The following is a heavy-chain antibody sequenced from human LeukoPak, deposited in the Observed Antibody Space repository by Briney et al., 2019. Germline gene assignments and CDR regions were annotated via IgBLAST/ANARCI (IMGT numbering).Heavy chain of an antibody. CDR2: LGGRGVLT. D-gene: IGHD3-22*01. J-gene: IGHJ4*02. CDR3: ARRDVSGYYALDS. Sequence: GGSLRLSCAASGFTFSNYAMSWVRQAPGKGLEWVSTLGGRGVLTYYANSVRGRFTVSRDNSKNTLYLQMNSLRAEDTAVYYCARRDVSGYYALDSWGQGFLVTVSS. V-gene: IGHV3-23*01. CDR1: GFTFSNYA.